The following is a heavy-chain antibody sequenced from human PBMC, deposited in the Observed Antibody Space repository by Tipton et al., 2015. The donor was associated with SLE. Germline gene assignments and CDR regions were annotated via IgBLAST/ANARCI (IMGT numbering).Heavy chain of an antibody. V-gene: IGHV3-11*01. CDR1: GFTFSDYY. D-gene: IGHD2-15*01. CDR2: ISSSGSTI. CDR3: AREGPSWYYYQYMDV. Sequence: GSLRLSCAASGFTFSDYYMSWIRQAPGKGLEWVSYISSSGSTIYYADSVKGRFTISRDNAKNSLYLQMNSLRVEDTAVYYCAREGPSWYYYQYMDVWGKGTTVTVSS. J-gene: IGHJ6*03.